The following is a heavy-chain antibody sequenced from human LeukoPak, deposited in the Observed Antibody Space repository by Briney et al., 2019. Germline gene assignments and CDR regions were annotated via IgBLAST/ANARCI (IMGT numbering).Heavy chain of an antibody. CDR3: ARSPVAVAGIGWFDP. D-gene: IGHD6-19*01. Sequence: ASVKVSCKASGYTFTSYDINWVRQATGQGLEWMGWMNPNSGNTGYAQKFQGRVTITRDTSASTAYMELSSLRSEDTAVYYCARSPVAVAGIGWFDPWGQGTLVTVSS. CDR2: MNPNSGNT. CDR1: GYTFTSYD. J-gene: IGHJ5*02. V-gene: IGHV1-8*01.